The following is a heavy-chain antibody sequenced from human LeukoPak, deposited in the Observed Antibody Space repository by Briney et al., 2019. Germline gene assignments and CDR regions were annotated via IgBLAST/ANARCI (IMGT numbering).Heavy chain of an antibody. CDR3: AGSYGFFPRFDY. J-gene: IGHJ4*02. D-gene: IGHD5-18*01. CDR2: INHSGST. V-gene: IGHV4-34*01. CDR1: GGSFSGYY. Sequence: PSETLSLTCAVYGGSFSGYYWSWIRQPPGKGLEWIGEINHSGSTNYNPSLKSRVTISVDTFKNQFSLKLSSVTAADTAVYYCAGSYGFFPRFDYWGQGTLVTVSS.